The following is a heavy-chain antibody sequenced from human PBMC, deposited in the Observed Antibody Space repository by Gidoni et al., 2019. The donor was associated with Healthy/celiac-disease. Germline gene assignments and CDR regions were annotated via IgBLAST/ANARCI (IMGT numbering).Heavy chain of an antibody. CDR1: GFTFSSYG. Sequence: QVQLVESGGGVVQPGRSLRLSCAASGFTFSSYGLHWVRQAPGKGLAGVGVISYDGSNKYYADSVKGRFTISRDNSKNTLYLQMNSLRAEDTAVYYCAKVYYYGSGSYHEDDAFDIWGQGTMVTVSS. J-gene: IGHJ3*02. CDR3: AKVYYYGSGSYHEDDAFDI. D-gene: IGHD3-10*01. V-gene: IGHV3-30*18. CDR2: ISYDGSNK.